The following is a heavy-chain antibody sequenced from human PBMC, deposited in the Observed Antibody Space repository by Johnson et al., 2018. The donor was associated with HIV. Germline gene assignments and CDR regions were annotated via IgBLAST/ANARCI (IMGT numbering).Heavy chain of an antibody. CDR1: GFTFSSYA. CDR2: ISGSGGST. V-gene: IGHV3-23*01. J-gene: IGHJ3*02. CDR3: AREKIAAAGLDAFDI. D-gene: IGHD6-13*01. Sequence: VQLLESGGGVVQPGRSLRLSCAASGFTFSSYAMSWVRQAPGKGLEWVSAISGSGGSTYYADSVKGRFTISRDNAKNSLYLQMNSLRTEDTALYYCAREKIAAAGLDAFDIWGQGTMVIVSS.